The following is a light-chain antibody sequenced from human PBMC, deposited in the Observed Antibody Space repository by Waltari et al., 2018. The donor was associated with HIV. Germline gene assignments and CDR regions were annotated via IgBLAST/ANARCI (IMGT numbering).Light chain of an antibody. CDR3: YQYNDWPLFT. J-gene: IGKJ4*01. Sequence: EIVMTQPPATLSVSTGERVTLSCRASQSVSLNLVWYQQKRGQPPRLLIYGASTRVTGIPVRFSGSGSGTEFTLTISSLQSEDSAVYYCYQYNDWPLFTFGGGTKVEI. CDR1: QSVSLN. V-gene: IGKV3-15*01. CDR2: GAS.